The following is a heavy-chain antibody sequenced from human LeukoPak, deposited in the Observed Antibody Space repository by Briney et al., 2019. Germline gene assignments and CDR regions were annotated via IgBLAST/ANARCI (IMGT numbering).Heavy chain of an antibody. CDR3: ARGGGWLQGKSIDY. V-gene: IGHV3-30*04. Sequence: GGSLRLSCAASGFTFSSYVMHWVRQAPGKGLEWVAIISYDGSNEYYADSVKGRFTISRDNSKNTLYLQMNSLRAADTAVYYCARGGGWLQGKSIDYWGQGTLVTVSS. CDR1: GFTFSSYV. CDR2: ISYDGSNE. D-gene: IGHD5-24*01. J-gene: IGHJ4*02.